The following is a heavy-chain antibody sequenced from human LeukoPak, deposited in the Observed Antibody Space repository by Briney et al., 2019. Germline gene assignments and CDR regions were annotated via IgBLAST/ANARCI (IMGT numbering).Heavy chain of an antibody. D-gene: IGHD2-2*02. V-gene: IGHV3-23*01. CDR1: GFTFSSYA. CDR3: AKDGYCSSTSCYKRGAGAFDI. CDR2: ISGSGGST. J-gene: IGHJ3*02. Sequence: GGSLRLSCAASGFTFSSYAMSWVRQAPGKGLEWVSAISGSGGSTYYADSVKGRFTTSRDNSKNTLYLQMNSLRAEDTAVYYCAKDGYCSSTSCYKRGAGAFDIWGQGTMVTVSS.